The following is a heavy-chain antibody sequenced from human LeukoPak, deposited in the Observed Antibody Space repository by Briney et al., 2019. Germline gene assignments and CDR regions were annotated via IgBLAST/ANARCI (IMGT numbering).Heavy chain of an antibody. J-gene: IGHJ4*02. V-gene: IGHV5-51*01. Sequence: GESLKISCKASGYNLVSYWVAWVRQMPGRGLEWMGVIYPGDSESRCSSSFQGQVTISVDKSINSAYLQWSSLKASDTAMYYCARHSDCGGDCPFDYWGQGTLVTVSS. CDR2: IYPGDSES. D-gene: IGHD2-21*02. CDR3: ARHSDCGGDCPFDY. CDR1: GYNLVSYW.